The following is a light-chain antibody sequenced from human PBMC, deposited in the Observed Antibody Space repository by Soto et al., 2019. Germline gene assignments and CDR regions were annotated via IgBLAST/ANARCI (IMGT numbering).Light chain of an antibody. CDR2: AAS. Sequence: EIVLTQSPATLSVSPGERATLSCRASQSVSSNLVWYQHKPGQAPRLLIYAASTRATGIPARFSGSGSGTDFTLTISSLQSEDFAVYYCHQYHHWPPSFTFGPGTKVEIK. J-gene: IGKJ3*01. V-gene: IGKV3-15*01. CDR3: HQYHHWPPSFT. CDR1: QSVSSN.